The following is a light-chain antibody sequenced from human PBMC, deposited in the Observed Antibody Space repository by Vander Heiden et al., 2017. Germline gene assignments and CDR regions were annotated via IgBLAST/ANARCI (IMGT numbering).Light chain of an antibody. V-gene: IGKV1-8*01. J-gene: IGKJ3*01. Sequence: SSFSASTGDRVTITCRASQGISSNLAWYQQKPGKAPKLLIYAASTMQSGVPSRFSGSGSGTDFTLTISCLQSEDFATYYCQQYYSYPFTFGPGTKVDIK. CDR1: QGISSN. CDR3: QQYYSYPFT. CDR2: AAS.